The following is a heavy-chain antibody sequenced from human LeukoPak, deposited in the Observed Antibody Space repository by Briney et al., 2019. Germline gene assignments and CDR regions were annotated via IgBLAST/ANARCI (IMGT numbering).Heavy chain of an antibody. CDR3: ARRESYNWNSY. CDR1: GYTFTSYY. Sequence: ASVKVSCKASGYTFTSYYMHWVRQAPGQGLEWMGIINPSGGSTSYAQKFQGRVTMTTDTSTSTAYMELRSLRSDDTAVYYCARRESYNWNSYWGQGTLVTVSS. J-gene: IGHJ4*02. D-gene: IGHD1-1*01. V-gene: IGHV1-46*01. CDR2: INPSGGST.